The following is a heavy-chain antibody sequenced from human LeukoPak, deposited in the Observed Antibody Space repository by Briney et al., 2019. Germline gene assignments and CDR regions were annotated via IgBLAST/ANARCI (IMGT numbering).Heavy chain of an antibody. Sequence: ASVKVSCKASGGTFSSYAISWVRQAPGQGLEWMGGIIPIFGTANYAQKFQGRVTITTDESTSTAYMELSSLRSEDTAVYYCARGYEPSYYDILTGSLRYWGQGTLVTVSS. V-gene: IGHV1-69*05. CDR3: ARGYEPSYYDILTGSLRY. CDR2: IIPIFGTA. J-gene: IGHJ4*02. CDR1: GGTFSSYA. D-gene: IGHD3-9*01.